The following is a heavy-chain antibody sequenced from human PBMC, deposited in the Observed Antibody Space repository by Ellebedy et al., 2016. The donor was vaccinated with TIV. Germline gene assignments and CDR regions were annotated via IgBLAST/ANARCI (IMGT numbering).Heavy chain of an antibody. CDR2: ITPDGSKK. Sequence: GESLKISCAASGFSFSSQWMSWVRQAPGKGLEWVAEITPDGSKKYYLDSVKGRFKVSRDNPTNSLYLQMNSLTVEDTAVYYCASSHAGWGQGTLVTVSS. J-gene: IGHJ4*02. V-gene: IGHV3-7*01. CDR3: ASSHAG. CDR1: GFSFSSQW.